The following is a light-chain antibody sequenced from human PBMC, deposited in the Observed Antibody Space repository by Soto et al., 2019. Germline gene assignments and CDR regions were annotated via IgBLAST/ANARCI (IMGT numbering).Light chain of an antibody. J-gene: IGKJ5*01. CDR3: QQSYNPPIT. V-gene: IGKV1-39*01. Sequence: DIQMTQSPSSLSASLGDRVTITCRTSRTIDNYLNWYQQKPGRAPELLVYATSSLQSGVPSRFTGGGSGTHFTLTISGLQPEDFATYFCQQSYNPPITFGQGTRLEIK. CDR2: ATS. CDR1: RTIDNY.